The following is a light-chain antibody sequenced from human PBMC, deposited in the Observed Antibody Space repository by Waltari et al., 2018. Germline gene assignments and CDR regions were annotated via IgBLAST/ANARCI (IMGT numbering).Light chain of an antibody. J-gene: IGKJ3*01. CDR3: QQRSNWPLT. CDR1: QSVSSD. V-gene: IGKV3-11*01. CDR2: DAA. Sequence: EIVLTQSPATLSLSPGERATLSCRASQSVSSDLAWYPQKPGQAPRLLIYDAANRATGIPGRFSGSGSGTDFTLTISSLEPEDFAVYYWQQRSNWPLTFGPGTKVDIK.